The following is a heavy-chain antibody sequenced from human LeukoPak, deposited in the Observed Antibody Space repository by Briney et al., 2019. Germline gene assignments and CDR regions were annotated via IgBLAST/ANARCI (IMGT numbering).Heavy chain of an antibody. D-gene: IGHD3-3*01. J-gene: IGHJ6*03. Sequence: SETLSLTCTVSGGSISSGDYYWSWIRQPPGKGLEWIGYIYYSGSTYYNPSLKSRVTISVDTSKNQFSLKLSSGTAADTAVYYCARGDFWSGGYYYYMDVWGKGTTVTVSS. V-gene: IGHV4-30-4*08. CDR2: IYYSGST. CDR3: ARGDFWSGGYYYYMDV. CDR1: GGSISSGDYY.